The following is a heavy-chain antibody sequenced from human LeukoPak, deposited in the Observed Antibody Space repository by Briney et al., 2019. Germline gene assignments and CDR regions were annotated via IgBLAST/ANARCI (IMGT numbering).Heavy chain of an antibody. Sequence: ASVKVSCKASGYTFTSHGISWVRQAPGQGLEWMGWISAYNGNTNYAQKLQGRVTMTRDTSTSTVYMELSSLRSEDTAVYYCAISTTVTTSSAFDIWGQGTMVTVSS. D-gene: IGHD4-17*01. CDR2: ISAYNGNT. J-gene: IGHJ3*02. V-gene: IGHV1-18*01. CDR3: AISTTVTTSSAFDI. CDR1: GYTFTSHG.